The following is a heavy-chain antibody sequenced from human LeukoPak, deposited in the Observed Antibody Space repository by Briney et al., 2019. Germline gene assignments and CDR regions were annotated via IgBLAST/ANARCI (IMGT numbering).Heavy chain of an antibody. Sequence: PSETLSLTCAVYGGSFSGYHWSWIRQPPGKGLEWIGEINHSGSTNYSPSLKSRVTISVDTSKNQFSLRLSSVTAADTAVYYCARCSSGWYGVRYYFDYWGQGTLVTVSS. CDR1: GGSFSGYH. CDR3: ARCSSGWYGVRYYFDY. J-gene: IGHJ4*02. D-gene: IGHD6-19*01. CDR2: INHSGST. V-gene: IGHV4-34*01.